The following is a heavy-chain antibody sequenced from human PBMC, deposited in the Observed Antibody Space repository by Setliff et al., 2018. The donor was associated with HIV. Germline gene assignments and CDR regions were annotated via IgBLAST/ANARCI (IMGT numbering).Heavy chain of an antibody. CDR2: ISHSGST. Sequence: SETLSLTCAVYGGSFNDYFWSWIRQSPGEGLEWIGEISHSGSTNKNPSLTSRLSISVDTSKQQFSLRLGSVTAADTAVYFCARWRDSTGSPRGHFDYWGHGKLVTVPS. V-gene: IGHV4-34*01. J-gene: IGHJ4*01. D-gene: IGHD2-8*02. CDR1: GGSFNDYF. CDR3: ARWRDSTGSPRGHFDY.